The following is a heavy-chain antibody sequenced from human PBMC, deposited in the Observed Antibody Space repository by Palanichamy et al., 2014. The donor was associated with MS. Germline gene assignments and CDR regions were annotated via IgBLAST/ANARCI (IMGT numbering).Heavy chain of an antibody. CDR2: IHYSGST. J-gene: IGHJ5*02. D-gene: IGHD3-10*01. Sequence: QVQLQESGPGLVKPSETLSLTCSVSGGSISSYYWSWIRQPPGKGLEWIGYIHYSGSTNYTPSLKSRVTMSVDTSKNQFSLKLSSVTAADTAFYYCARVRAARSGVDPWGQGTLVTVSS. CDR1: GGSISSYY. CDR3: ARVRAARSGVDP. V-gene: IGHV4-59*01.